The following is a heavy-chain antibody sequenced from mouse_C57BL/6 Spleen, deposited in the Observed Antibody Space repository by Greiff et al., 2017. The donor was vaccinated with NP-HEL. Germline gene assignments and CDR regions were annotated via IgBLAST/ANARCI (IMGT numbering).Heavy chain of an antibody. CDR2: ISSGSSSI. CDR3: ARDGYSSYYAMDY. D-gene: IGHD2-3*01. CDR1: GFTFSDYG. V-gene: IGHV5-17*01. Sequence: VQLQQSGGGLVKPGGSLKLSCAASGFTFSDYGMHWVRQAPEKGLEWVAYISSGSSSIYYADTVKGRFTISRDNAKNTLFLQMTSLRSEDTAMYYCARDGYSSYYAMDYWGQGTSVTVSS. J-gene: IGHJ4*01.